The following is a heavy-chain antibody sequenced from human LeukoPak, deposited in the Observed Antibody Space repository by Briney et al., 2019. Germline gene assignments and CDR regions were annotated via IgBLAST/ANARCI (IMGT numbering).Heavy chain of an antibody. Sequence: ASVKVSCKASGYTFINYDINWVRQATGQGLEWMGRMSPNSGNTGYAQKFQDRVTMTRNTSITTAYMELSSLRSEDTAVYYCATYSTASLDNWGQGTLVTVSS. J-gene: IGHJ4*02. CDR1: GYTFINYD. D-gene: IGHD6-13*01. V-gene: IGHV1-8*01. CDR3: ATYSTASLDN. CDR2: MSPNSGNT.